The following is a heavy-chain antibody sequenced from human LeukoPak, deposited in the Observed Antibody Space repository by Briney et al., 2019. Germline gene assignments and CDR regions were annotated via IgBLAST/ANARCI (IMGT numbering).Heavy chain of an antibody. CDR1: GGSISSSSYY. D-gene: IGHD3-22*01. CDR3: AVHMIVAANPTYYFDY. V-gene: IGHV4-39*07. J-gene: IGHJ4*02. Sequence: SETLSLTCTVSGGSISSSSYYWGWIRQPPGKGLEWIGSIYYSGSTYYNPSLKSRVTISVDTSKNQFSLKLSSVTAADTAVYYCAVHMIVAANPTYYFDYWGQGTLVTVSS. CDR2: IYYSGST.